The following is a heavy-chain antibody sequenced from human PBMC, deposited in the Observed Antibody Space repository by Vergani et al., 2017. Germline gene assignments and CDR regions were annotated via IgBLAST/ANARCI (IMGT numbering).Heavy chain of an antibody. D-gene: IGHD4-23*01. CDR3: AKDILRWAFDY. V-gene: IGHV3-23*01. CDR1: GFTFSTYS. Sequence: EVQLSESGGKLVQRGESLRLSCVASGFTFSTYSMSWVRQAPGKGLEWVSAIGTTGINTYYADSVKGRFTISRDNSKNTLYLQMHSLRADDTAVYYCAKDILRWAFDYWGQGTLVTVSS. J-gene: IGHJ4*02. CDR2: IGTTGINT.